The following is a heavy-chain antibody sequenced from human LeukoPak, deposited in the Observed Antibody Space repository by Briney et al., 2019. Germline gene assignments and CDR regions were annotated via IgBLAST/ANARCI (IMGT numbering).Heavy chain of an antibody. D-gene: IGHD5-12*01. V-gene: IGHV1-69*05. CDR2: IIPIFGTA. Sequence: SVKVSCKASGGTFSSYAISWVRQAPGQGLEWMGRIIPIFGTANYAQKFQGRVTITTDESTSTAYMELSSLRSEDTAVYYCARGGSGYDILDYWGQGTLVTVSS. J-gene: IGHJ4*02. CDR3: ARGGSGYDILDY. CDR1: GGTFSSYA.